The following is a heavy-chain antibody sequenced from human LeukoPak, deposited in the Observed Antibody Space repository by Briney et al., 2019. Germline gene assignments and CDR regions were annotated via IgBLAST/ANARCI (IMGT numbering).Heavy chain of an antibody. CDR2: IDYSGST. J-gene: IGHJ4*02. V-gene: IGHV4-39*01. Sequence: SETLSLTCTVSGGSISSTIYYWGWIRQPPGKGLEWSGSIDYSGSTYYNPSLKRRVTISVDTSTNQFSLNLSSVTAADTAVYYCARTITVIKRYFDFWGQGTLVTVSS. CDR1: GGSISSTIYY. CDR3: ARTITVIKRYFDF. D-gene: IGHD3-22*01.